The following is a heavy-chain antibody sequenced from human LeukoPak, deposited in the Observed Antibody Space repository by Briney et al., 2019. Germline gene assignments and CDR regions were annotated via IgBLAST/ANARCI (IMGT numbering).Heavy chain of an antibody. CDR2: IYYSGST. Sequence: ETLSLTCTVSGGSISSYYWRWIRQPPGKGLEWIGYIYYSGSTNYNPSLKSRVTISVDTSKNQFSLKLSSVTAADTAVYYCARDGLVGYSSSFGGDAFDIWGQGTMVTVSS. CDR3: ARDGLVGYSSSFGGDAFDI. J-gene: IGHJ3*02. CDR1: GGSISSYY. V-gene: IGHV4-59*01. D-gene: IGHD6-6*01.